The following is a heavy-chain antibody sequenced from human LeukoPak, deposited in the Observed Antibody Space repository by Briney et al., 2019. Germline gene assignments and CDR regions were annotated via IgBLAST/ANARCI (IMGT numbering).Heavy chain of an antibody. V-gene: IGHV1-2*02. CDR3: ARGVTGSSAFDY. CDR1: GYTFTGYY. CDR2: IYTHSGGT. D-gene: IGHD2-2*01. J-gene: IGHJ4*02. Sequence: ASVKVSCKASGYTFTGYYMHWVGQAPGQGGEWVGWIYTHSGGTNNAQRFQGGVTMTRDTSISTAYMELSRLRSDDTAVYYCARGVTGSSAFDYWGQGTLVTVSS.